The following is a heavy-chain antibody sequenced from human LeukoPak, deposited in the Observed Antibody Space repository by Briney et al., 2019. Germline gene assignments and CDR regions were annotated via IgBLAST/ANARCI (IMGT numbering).Heavy chain of an antibody. D-gene: IGHD3-22*01. Sequence: SETLSLTCAVSGGSISSHYWSWIRQPPGKGLEWIGYIYYSGSTNYNPSLKSRVTISVDTSKNQFSLKLSSVTAADTAVYYCARASDLLLGFDPWGQGTLVTVSS. V-gene: IGHV4-59*11. CDR3: ARASDLLLGFDP. J-gene: IGHJ5*02. CDR2: IYYSGST. CDR1: GGSISSHY.